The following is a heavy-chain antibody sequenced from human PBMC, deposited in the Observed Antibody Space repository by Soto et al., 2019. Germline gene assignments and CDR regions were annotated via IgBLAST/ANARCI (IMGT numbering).Heavy chain of an antibody. V-gene: IGHV4-39*01. CDR3: ARHIRGVIYYYYGMDV. J-gene: IGHJ6*02. CDR2: IYYSGST. D-gene: IGHD3-10*01. CDR1: GGSISSSSYY. Sequence: SETLSLTCTVSGGSISSSSYYWGWIRQPPGKGLEWIGSIYYSGSTYYNPSLKSRVTISVDTSKNQFSLKLSSVTAADTAVYYCARHIRGVIYYYYGMDVWGQGTTVTVSS.